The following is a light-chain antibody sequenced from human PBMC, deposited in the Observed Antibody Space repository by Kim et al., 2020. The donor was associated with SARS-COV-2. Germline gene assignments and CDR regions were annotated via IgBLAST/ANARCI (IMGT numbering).Light chain of an antibody. CDR1: RSNIGNNY. CDR2: DNN. J-gene: IGLJ2*01. V-gene: IGLV1-51*01. CDR3: GTWDSSLSAGV. Sequence: GPKVTISCSGSRSNIGNNYVSWYQQLPGTAPKLLIYDNNERPSGIPDRFSGSKSGTSATLGITGLQTGDEADYYCGTWDSSLSAGVFGGGTQLTVL.